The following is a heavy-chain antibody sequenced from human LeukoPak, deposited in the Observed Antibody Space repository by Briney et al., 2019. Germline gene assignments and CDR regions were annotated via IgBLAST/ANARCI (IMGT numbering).Heavy chain of an antibody. CDR1: GGSFNGYY. D-gene: IGHD2-2*01. J-gene: IGHJ4*02. CDR3: ARGWGSTSCSDY. V-gene: IGHV4-34*01. CDR2: INHSGST. Sequence: SETLSLTCAVYGGSFNGYYWSWIRQPPGKGLEWIGEINHSGSTNYNPSLKSRVTISVDTSKNQFSLKLSSVTAADTAVYYCARGWGSTSCSDYWGQGTLVTVSS.